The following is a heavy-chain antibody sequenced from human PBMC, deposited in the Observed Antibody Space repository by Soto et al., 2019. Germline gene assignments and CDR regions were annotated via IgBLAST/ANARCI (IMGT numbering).Heavy chain of an antibody. CDR1: GGSFSGYY. V-gene: IGHV4-34*01. Sequence: SETLSLTCAVYGGSFSGYYWSWIRQPPGKGLEWIGEINHSGSTNYNPSLKSRVTISVDTSKNQFSLKLSSVTAADTAVYYCARGRHYGSGSYYSYFDYWGQGNLVTVSS. D-gene: IGHD3-10*01. CDR2: INHSGST. J-gene: IGHJ4*02. CDR3: ARGRHYGSGSYYSYFDY.